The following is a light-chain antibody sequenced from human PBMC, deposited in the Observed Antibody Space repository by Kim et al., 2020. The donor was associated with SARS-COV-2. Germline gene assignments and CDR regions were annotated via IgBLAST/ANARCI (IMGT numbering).Light chain of an antibody. V-gene: IGKV3-11*01. Sequence: FSARERRTPTRRDITNYSHALAWYQHKPSPAPRLLSDGASSRAAGLPNRFTGKGSGTDFTLTISSLEPEDFAVYYCHQRANWPNTFGQGTKLEI. CDR3: HQRANWPNT. CDR2: GAS. CDR1: TNYSHA. J-gene: IGKJ2*01.